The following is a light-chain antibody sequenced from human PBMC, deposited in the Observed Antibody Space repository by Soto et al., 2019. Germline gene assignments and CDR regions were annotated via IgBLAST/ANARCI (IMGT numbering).Light chain of an antibody. CDR1: QRITTY. V-gene: IGKV1-39*01. CDR2: TSG. Sequence: IQMTQSPSSLSASVGDRVTITCRARQRITTYLNWYQQKPGEAPKLLISTSGTLQRGVPSRFSGSGSGTDFTLTIAALRPEGFATYFCQQTYSTPYTFGQGTKLEIK. CDR3: QQTYSTPYT. J-gene: IGKJ2*01.